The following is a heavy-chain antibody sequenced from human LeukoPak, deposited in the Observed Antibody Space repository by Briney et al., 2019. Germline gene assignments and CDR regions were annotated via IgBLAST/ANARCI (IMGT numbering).Heavy chain of an antibody. CDR1: GYTLTELS. V-gene: IGHV1-24*01. Sequence: ASVKVSCKVSGYTLTELSMHWVRQAPGKGLEWMGGFDPEDGETIYAQKFQDRVTMTEDTSTDTAYMELSSLRSEDTAVYYCATGFLGSGSYSGNRFDPWGQGTLVTVSS. D-gene: IGHD3-10*01. CDR3: ATGFLGSGSYSGNRFDP. J-gene: IGHJ5*02. CDR2: FDPEDGET.